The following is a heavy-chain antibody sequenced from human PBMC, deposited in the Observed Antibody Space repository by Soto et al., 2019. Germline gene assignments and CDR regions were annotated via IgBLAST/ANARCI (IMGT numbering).Heavy chain of an antibody. CDR3: AKSGNEYCSSTSCYDWYFYYYMDV. CDR2: IYPGDSDT. Sequence: LGESLKISCKASGYSFTNYWVGWVRQMPGKGLEWMGIIYPGDSDTRYSPSFQGQVTISADKSISTAYLQWSSLKASDTAMYYCAKSGNEYCSSTSCYDWYFYYYMDVWGKGTTVTVSS. D-gene: IGHD2-2*01. V-gene: IGHV5-51*01. J-gene: IGHJ6*03. CDR1: GYSFTNYW.